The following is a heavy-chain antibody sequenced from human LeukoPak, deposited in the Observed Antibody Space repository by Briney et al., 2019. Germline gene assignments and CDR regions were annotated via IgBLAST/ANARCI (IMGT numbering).Heavy chain of an antibody. CDR1: GYTFTSYD. CDR2: MNPNSGNT. CDR3: ARGRKVPRQYGSGSYSPYYYYGMDV. Sequence: ASVTVSCKASGYTFTSYDINWVRQAAGQGLEWMGWMNPNSGNTDYAQKFQGRVTMTRNTSISTAYMELSRLRSEETAVYYCARGRKVPRQYGSGSYSPYYYYGMDVWGQGTTVTVSS. D-gene: IGHD3-10*01. J-gene: IGHJ6*02. V-gene: IGHV1-8*01.